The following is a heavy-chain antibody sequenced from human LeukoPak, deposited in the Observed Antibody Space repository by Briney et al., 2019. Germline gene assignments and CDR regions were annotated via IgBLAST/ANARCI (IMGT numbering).Heavy chain of an antibody. CDR3: ARLPGSGYCSGGSCSNAFDI. J-gene: IGHJ3*02. CDR2: IYTSGST. D-gene: IGHD2-15*01. CDR1: GGSISSGSYY. Sequence: SSETLSLTCTVSGGSISSGSYYWSWIRQPAGKGLEWIGRIYTSGSTNYNPSLKSRVTISVDTSKNQFSLKLSSVTAADTAVYYCARLPGSGYCSGGSCSNAFDIWGQGTMVTVSS. V-gene: IGHV4-61*02.